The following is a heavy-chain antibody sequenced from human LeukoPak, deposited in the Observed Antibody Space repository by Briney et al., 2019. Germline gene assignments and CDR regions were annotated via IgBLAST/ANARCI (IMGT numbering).Heavy chain of an antibody. J-gene: IGHJ4*02. D-gene: IGHD5-18*01. CDR2: ICGRGKTI. Sequence: PGGSLRLSCAASGFTFSGYEMNWVRQAPGKGLEWISYICGRGKTIYYADSVKGRFTISRDNAENLLYLQMNSLRTEDTALYYCAKGGYTYGGRLFDYWGQGTLVTVSS. CDR3: AKGGYTYGGRLFDY. V-gene: IGHV3-48*03. CDR1: GFTFSGYE.